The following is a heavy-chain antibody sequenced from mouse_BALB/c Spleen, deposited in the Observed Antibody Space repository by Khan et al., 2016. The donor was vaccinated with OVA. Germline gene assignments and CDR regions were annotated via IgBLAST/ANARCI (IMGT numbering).Heavy chain of an antibody. CDR3: TNGNYGWFAY. V-gene: IGHV5-9-1*01. CDR1: GFTFSSFV. CDR2: ISSAATYT. Sequence: EVELVESGGGLVEPGGSLKLSCAASGFTFSSFVMSWVRQTPEKRLEWVATISSAATYTYYQDSIKGRFTISRDNATNTLYMHMNSLRSDDTAIYYCTNGNYGWFAYWGLGTLVTVST. D-gene: IGHD2-1*01. J-gene: IGHJ3*01.